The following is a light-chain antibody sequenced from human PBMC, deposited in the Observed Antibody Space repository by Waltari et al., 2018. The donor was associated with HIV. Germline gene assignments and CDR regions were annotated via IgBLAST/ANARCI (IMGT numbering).Light chain of an antibody. Sequence: DIVVTQFPDSLAVSLGERATVNCKSSQSVLYSSNNKNYLAWYQQRPGQPPSFLIYWASVRHSGVPDRFSGSGSETDFTLTISSLQPEDVATYYCQQYVTTPITFGQGTRLEIK. CDR2: WAS. V-gene: IGKV4-1*01. CDR1: QSVLYSSNNKNY. J-gene: IGKJ5*01. CDR3: QQYVTTPIT.